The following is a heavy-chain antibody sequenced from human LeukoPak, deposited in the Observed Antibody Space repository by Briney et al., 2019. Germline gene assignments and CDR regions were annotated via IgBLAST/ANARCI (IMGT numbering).Heavy chain of an antibody. Sequence: GGSLRLSCAASGFTFSFWMSWVRQAPGKVLEWVANIKQEGSEKYYVGSVKGRFTISRDDARNSLYLQMNSLRAEDTAVYFCARGFELDYWGQGTLVTVSS. V-gene: IGHV3-7*01. CDR3: ARGFELDY. CDR1: GFTFSFW. CDR2: IKQEGSEK. J-gene: IGHJ4*02.